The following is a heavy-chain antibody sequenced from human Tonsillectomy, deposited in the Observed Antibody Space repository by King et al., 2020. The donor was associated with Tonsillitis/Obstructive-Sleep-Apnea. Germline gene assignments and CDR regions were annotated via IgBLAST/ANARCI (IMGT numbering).Heavy chain of an antibody. CDR1: GYTFTSYG. Sequence: VQLVESGAEVKKPGASVKVSCKASGYTFTSYGISWVRQAPGQWLEWMGWISAYNGNTNYAQKLQGRVTMTTDTSTSTAYMELRSLRSDDTAVYYCALTLLGYCSSTSCYTEGNFDYWGQGTLVTVSS. J-gene: IGHJ4*02. V-gene: IGHV1-18*01. CDR2: ISAYNGNT. CDR3: ALTLLGYCSSTSCYTEGNFDY. D-gene: IGHD2-2*02.